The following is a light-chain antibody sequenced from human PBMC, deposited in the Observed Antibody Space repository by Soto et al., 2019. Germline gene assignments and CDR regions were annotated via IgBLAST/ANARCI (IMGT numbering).Light chain of an antibody. J-gene: IGKJ2*01. Sequence: DIQMTQSPSTLSASVGDRVTITCRASQSISSWLAWYQQKPGKAPKLLIYKASSLERGVPSRFSGSGSGTEFTLTISSLQPDDFATYYCQQYNSYSRTFGQGTK. CDR2: KAS. V-gene: IGKV1-5*03. CDR3: QQYNSYSRT. CDR1: QSISSW.